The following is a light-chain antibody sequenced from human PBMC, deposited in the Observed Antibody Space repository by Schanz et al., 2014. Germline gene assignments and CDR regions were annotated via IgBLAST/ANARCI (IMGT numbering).Light chain of an antibody. Sequence: DIQMTQSPPSLSASVGDRVTITCRASQSISSHLNWYQQKPGKAPKLLIYAASSLKSGVPSRFSGSGSGTDFTLTISSLQPEDVATYYCQKYDNAPWTFGQGTKVGIK. CDR1: QSISSH. J-gene: IGKJ1*01. CDR3: QKYDNAPWT. CDR2: AAS. V-gene: IGKV1-39*01.